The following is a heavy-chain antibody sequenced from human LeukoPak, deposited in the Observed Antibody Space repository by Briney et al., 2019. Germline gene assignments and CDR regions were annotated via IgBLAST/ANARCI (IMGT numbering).Heavy chain of an antibody. CDR2: IYSGGST. Sequence: PGGSLRLSCAASGFTVSSNYMSWVRQAPGKGLEWVSVIYSGGSTYYADSVKGRFTISRDNSKNTLYLQMNSLRADDTAVYYCARGVRGSGPPRAFDIWGQGTMVTVSS. V-gene: IGHV3-53*05. CDR1: GFTVSSNY. J-gene: IGHJ3*02. CDR3: ARGVRGSGPPRAFDI. D-gene: IGHD6-19*01.